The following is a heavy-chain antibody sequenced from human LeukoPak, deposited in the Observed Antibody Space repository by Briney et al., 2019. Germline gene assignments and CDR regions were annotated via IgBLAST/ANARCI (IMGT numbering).Heavy chain of an antibody. J-gene: IGHJ4*02. V-gene: IGHV3-7*01. CDR1: GFTFSNSW. CDR3: ARRSRYCSSSSCSLVDY. Sequence: GSLRLSCAASGFTFSNSWMSWVRQAPGKGLEWVANIKPDESEKYYVDSVKGRFTISRDSAKDSLYLQMNSLRAEDTAVYYCARRSRYCSSSSCSLVDYWGQGTLVTVSS. D-gene: IGHD2-2*01. CDR2: IKPDESEK.